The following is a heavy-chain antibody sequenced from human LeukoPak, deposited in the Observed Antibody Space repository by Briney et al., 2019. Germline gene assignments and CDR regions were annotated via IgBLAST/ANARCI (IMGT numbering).Heavy chain of an antibody. J-gene: IGHJ4*02. CDR2: IYYSGST. D-gene: IGHD3-10*01. CDR3: ARHMYGSGSSDY. Sequence: PSETLSLTCSVSGDSISSSSYYWGWIRQPPGKGLEWIGNIYYSGSTYYNPSLTSRVTIFVDTSKNQFSLKLSSVTAADTAVYYCARHMYGSGSSDYWGQGTLVPVSS. V-gene: IGHV4-39*01. CDR1: GDSISSSSYY.